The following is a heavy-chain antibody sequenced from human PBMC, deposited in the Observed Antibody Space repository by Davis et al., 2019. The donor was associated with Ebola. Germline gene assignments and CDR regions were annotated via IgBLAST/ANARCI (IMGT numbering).Heavy chain of an antibody. CDR2: INHSGST. Sequence: MPSETLSLTCAVYGGSFSGYYWSWIRQPPGKGLEWIGEINHSGSTNYNPSLKSRVTISVDTSKNQFSLKLSSVTAADTAVYYCARGQEPRKRTYYDFWSGYYFGYWGQGTLVTVTS. V-gene: IGHV4-34*01. CDR3: ARGQEPRKRTYYDFWSGYYFGY. D-gene: IGHD3-3*01. CDR1: GGSFSGYY. J-gene: IGHJ4*02.